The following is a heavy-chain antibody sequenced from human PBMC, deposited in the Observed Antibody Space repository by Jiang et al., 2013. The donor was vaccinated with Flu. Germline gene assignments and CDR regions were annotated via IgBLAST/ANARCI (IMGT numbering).Heavy chain of an antibody. D-gene: IGHD3-9*01. J-gene: IGHJ4*02. CDR1: GFTFRNYG. Sequence: VQLLESGGGVVQPGRSLRLSCAGSGFTFRNYGMHWVRQAPGKGLEWVAGMSYDGSDNRYADSVKGRFTIYRDDSKNTLYLQMNSPRTDDTAMYYCAKGALPYFDWLLYDWGQGTLVTVSS. V-gene: IGHV3-30*18. CDR3: AKGALPYFDWLLYD. CDR2: MSYDGSDN.